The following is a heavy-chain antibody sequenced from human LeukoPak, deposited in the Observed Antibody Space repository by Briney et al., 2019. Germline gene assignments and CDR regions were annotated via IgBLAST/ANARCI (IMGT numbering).Heavy chain of an antibody. CDR1: GGTFSSYA. J-gene: IGHJ4*02. V-gene: IGHV1-69*13. CDR3: ASLGYCTNGVCSALNY. Sequence: ASVKVSCKASGGTFSSYAISWVRQAPGQGLEWMGGIIPISGTANYAQKFQGRVTITADESTSTAYMELSSLRSEDTAVYYCASLGYCTNGVCSALNYWGQGTLVTVSS. CDR2: IIPISGTA. D-gene: IGHD2-8*01.